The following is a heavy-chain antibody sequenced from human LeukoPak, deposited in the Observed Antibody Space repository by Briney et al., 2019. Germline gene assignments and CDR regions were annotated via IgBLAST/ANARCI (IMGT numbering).Heavy chain of an antibody. CDR2: INPNSGGT. CDR1: VYTFTGYY. Sequence: GASVNVSSTASVYTFTGYYMHWVRQAPGQGLEWMGWINPNSGGTNYAQKFQGRVTMTRDTSISTAYMELSGLRSDDTAVYYCARDFGSGFGELNYYYYGMDVWGQGTTVTVSS. V-gene: IGHV1-2*02. J-gene: IGHJ6*02. CDR3: ARDFGSGFGELNYYYYGMDV. D-gene: IGHD3-10*01.